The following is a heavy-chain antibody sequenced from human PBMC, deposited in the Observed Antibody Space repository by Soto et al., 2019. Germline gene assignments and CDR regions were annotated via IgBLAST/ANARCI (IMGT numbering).Heavy chain of an antibody. V-gene: IGHV2-5*02. CDR3: THRSGMGGNSWLPGL. CDR2: FYWDDDK. CDR1: GFSLTTIGMG. D-gene: IGHD6-13*01. Sequence: SGPTLVNPTQTLTLTCSFSGFSLTTIGMGVGWIRQPPGKVLELLALFYWDDDKRYSSSLKSRLTITKDTSKNQVVLTMTNMDPVDTATYYCTHRSGMGGNSWLPGLWGQGILVTVSS. J-gene: IGHJ4*02.